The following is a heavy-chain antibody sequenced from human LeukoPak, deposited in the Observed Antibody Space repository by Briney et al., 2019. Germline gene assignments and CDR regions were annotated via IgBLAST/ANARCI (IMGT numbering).Heavy chain of an antibody. Sequence: PGGSLRLSCAASGFTFSSYAMHWVRQAPGKGLEWVAVISYDGSNKYYADSVKGRLTISRDNSKNTLYLQMNSLRAEDTAVYYCARASPTTVTTIYGMDVWGQGTTVTVSS. CDR1: GFTFSSYA. CDR2: ISYDGSNK. V-gene: IGHV3-30-3*01. CDR3: ARASPTTVTTIYGMDV. J-gene: IGHJ6*02. D-gene: IGHD4-17*01.